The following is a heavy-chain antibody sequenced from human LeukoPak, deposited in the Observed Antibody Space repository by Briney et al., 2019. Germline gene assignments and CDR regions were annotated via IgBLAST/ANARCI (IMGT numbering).Heavy chain of an antibody. D-gene: IGHD3-9*01. J-gene: IGHJ4*02. CDR1: GLTFSNAW. Sequence: GGSLRLSCAASGLTFSNAWMTWVRQAPGKGPEWVSTISGSGGSAYYADSVKGRFTISRDNSKNTVYLQMNGLRADDTAVYYCAKGFDIHPTTGSLADYWGQGTLVTVSS. CDR3: AKGFDIHPTTGSLADY. CDR2: ISGSGGSA. V-gene: IGHV3-23*01.